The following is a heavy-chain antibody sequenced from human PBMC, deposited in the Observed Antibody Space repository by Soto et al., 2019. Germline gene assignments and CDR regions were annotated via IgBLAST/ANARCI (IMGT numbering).Heavy chain of an antibody. CDR3: ARGVAGTDNWFDP. V-gene: IGHV1-69*02. J-gene: IGHJ5*02. CDR1: GGTFSSYT. Sequence: SVKVSCKASGGTFSSYTISWVRQAPGQGLEWMGRIIPILGIANYAQKFQGRVTITADKSTSTAYMELSSLRSEDTAVYYCARGVAGTDNWFDPWGQGTLVTVSS. CDR2: IIPILGIA. D-gene: IGHD6-19*01.